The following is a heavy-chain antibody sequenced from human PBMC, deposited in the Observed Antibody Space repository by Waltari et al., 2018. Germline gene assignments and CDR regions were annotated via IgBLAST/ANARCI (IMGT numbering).Heavy chain of an antibody. J-gene: IGHJ5*02. V-gene: IGHV4-59*01. D-gene: IGHD2-21*02. CDR3: ARGGGGDWEWFDP. Sequence: QVQLQESGPSLLKPSETLSLICTVSGGSISAFYWSWVRQPPGKGLDWIGDIYYTGSTNFNPSLKSRVTMSVDTSKNQFSLKLSSVTAADTAFYYCARGGGGDWEWFDPWGQGTLVAVSS. CDR1: GGSISAFY. CDR2: IYYTGST.